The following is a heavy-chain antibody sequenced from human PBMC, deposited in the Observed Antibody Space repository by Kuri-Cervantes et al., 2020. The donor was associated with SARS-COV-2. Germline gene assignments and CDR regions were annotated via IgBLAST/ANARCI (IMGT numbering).Heavy chain of an antibody. J-gene: IGHJ6*02. D-gene: IGHD2-2*02. Sequence: LTCAASGFTFSSYAMSWVRQAPGKGLEWVSAISGSGGSTYYADSVKGRFTISRDNSKNTLYLQMNSLRAEDTAVYYCAKGEYQLLYGGTAGYYYGMDVWGQGTTVTVSS. CDR3: AKGEYQLLYGGTAGYYYGMDV. CDR1: GFTFSSYA. CDR2: ISGSGGST. V-gene: IGHV3-23*01.